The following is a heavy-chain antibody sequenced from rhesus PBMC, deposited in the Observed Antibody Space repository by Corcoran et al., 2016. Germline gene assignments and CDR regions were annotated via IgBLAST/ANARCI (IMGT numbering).Heavy chain of an antibody. J-gene: IGHJ1*01. CDR1: GGSISSSNW. Sequence: QVQLQESGPGLVKPSETLSLTCAVSGGSISSSNWWSWIRQPPGKGREWIGYIRGSSGSTYYNPSLKSRVTISTDTSKNQFSLKLSSVTAADTAVYYCASKNTVFEYFEFWGQGALVTVSS. D-gene: IGHD4-23*01. CDR2: IRGSSGST. CDR3: ASKNTVFEYFEF. V-gene: IGHV4-65*01.